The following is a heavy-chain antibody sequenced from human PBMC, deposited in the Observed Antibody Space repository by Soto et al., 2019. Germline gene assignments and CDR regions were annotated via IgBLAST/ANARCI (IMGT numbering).Heavy chain of an antibody. CDR3: ARVPDR. CDR2: IYHSGST. Sequence: LALTCAVSGGCIRSGGYSWSWIRQPPGKGLEWIGYIYHSGSTYYNPSLKSRVTISVDRSKNQFSLKLSSVTAADTAVYYCARVPDRWGQGTLVTVSS. J-gene: IGHJ5*02. CDR1: GGCIRSGGYS. V-gene: IGHV4-30-2*01. D-gene: IGHD2-2*01.